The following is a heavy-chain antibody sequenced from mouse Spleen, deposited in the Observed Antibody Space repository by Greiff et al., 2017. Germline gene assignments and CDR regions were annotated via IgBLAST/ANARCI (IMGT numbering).Heavy chain of an antibody. Sequence: QVQLQQSGAELVRPGASVTLSCKASGYTFTDYEMHWVKQTPVHGLEWIGAIDPETGGTAYNQKFKGKAILTADKSSSTAYMELRSLTSEDSAVYYCTRGGYYGKPFAYWGQGTLVTVSA. CDR3: TRGGYYGKPFAY. V-gene: IGHV1-15*01. CDR1: GYTFTDYE. D-gene: IGHD2-1*01. CDR2: IDPETGGT. J-gene: IGHJ3*01.